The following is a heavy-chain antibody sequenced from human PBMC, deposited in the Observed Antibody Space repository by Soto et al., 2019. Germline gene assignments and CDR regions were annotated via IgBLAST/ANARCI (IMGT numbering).Heavy chain of an antibody. CDR1: GGTFSSYT. CDR3: ARWPHCGYDGYYYYGMDV. J-gene: IGHJ6*02. V-gene: IGHV1-69*02. Sequence: QVQLVQSGAEVKKPGFSVKVSCKASGGTFSSYTISWVRQAPGQGLEWMGRIIPILGIANYAQKFQGRVTITADKTTSTAYMELSSLRSEDKAVYYCARWPHCGYDGYYYYGMDVWGQGTTVTVSS. CDR2: IIPILGIA. D-gene: IGHD5-12*01.